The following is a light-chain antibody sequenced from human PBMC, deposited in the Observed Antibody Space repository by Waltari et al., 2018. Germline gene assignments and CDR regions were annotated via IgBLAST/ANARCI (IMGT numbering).Light chain of an antibody. CDR1: QSVSNN. CDR3: HQYNRWPRT. Sequence: EIVMTQSPATLSVSPGDRATPSCRTSQSVSNNLAWYQQNPGQTPRLLIYGASIRATGIPARVSGSGSGTEFTLTISSLQSEDFAVYYCHQYNRWPRTFGQGTKVEIK. CDR2: GAS. J-gene: IGKJ1*01. V-gene: IGKV3D-15*01.